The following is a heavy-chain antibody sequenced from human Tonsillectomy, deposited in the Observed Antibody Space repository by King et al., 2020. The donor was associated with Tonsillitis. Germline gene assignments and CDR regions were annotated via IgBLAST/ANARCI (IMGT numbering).Heavy chain of an antibody. CDR3: ARDLTKQWLVRSRGYFDL. CDR2: ISYDGSNK. V-gene: IGHV3-30*01. J-gene: IGHJ2*01. D-gene: IGHD6-19*01. Sequence: QVQLVESGGGVVQPGRSLRLSCAASGFTFSSYAMHWVRQAPGKGLEWVAVISYDGSNKYYADSVKGRFTISRDNSKNTLYLQMNSLRAEDTAVYYCARDLTKQWLVRSRGYFDLWGRGTLVTVSS. CDR1: GFTFSSYA.